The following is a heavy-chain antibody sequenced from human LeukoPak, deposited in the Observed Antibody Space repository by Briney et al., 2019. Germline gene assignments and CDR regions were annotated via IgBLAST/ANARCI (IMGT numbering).Heavy chain of an antibody. CDR2: IKPNSGGT. D-gene: IGHD1-26*01. CDR1: VYTCTVYY. J-gene: IGHJ6*03. Sequence: GASVTVSFTASVYTCTVYYMHWVRHAPGQGLEWMGWIKPNSGGTNYAQKFQGRVTMTRDTSISTVYMELSGMRSDDTAVYYCARGVGNYYYYMDVWGKGTTVTVSS. V-gene: IGHV1-2*02. CDR3: ARGVGNYYYYMDV.